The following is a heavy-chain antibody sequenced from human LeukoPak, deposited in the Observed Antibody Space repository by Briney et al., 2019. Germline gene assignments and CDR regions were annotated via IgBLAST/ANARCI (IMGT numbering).Heavy chain of an antibody. CDR1: GYNFTDYY. CDR3: ARERLGTNLGIHYYYGMDV. V-gene: IGHV1-69*04. D-gene: IGHD1-14*01. CDR2: IIPILGIA. J-gene: IGHJ6*02. Sequence: GASVKVSCKASGYNFTDYYIHWLRQAPGQGLEWMGRIIPILGIANYAQKFQGRVTITADKSTSTAYMELSSLRSEDTAVYYCARERLGTNLGIHYYYGMDVRGQGTTVTVSS.